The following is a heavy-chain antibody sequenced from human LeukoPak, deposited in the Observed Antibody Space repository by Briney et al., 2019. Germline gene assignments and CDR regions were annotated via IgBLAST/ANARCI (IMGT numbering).Heavy chain of an antibody. CDR3: ARESVAVAGHFDY. CDR2: IYPGDSDT. V-gene: IGHV5-51*01. D-gene: IGHD6-19*01. CDR1: GYSFISYW. J-gene: IGHJ4*02. Sequence: GESLKISCKGSGYSFISYWIGWVRQMPGKGLEWMGIIYPGDSDTRYSPSFQGQVTISADKSTSTAYLQWSSLKASDTAMYYCARESVAVAGHFDYWGQGTLVTVSS.